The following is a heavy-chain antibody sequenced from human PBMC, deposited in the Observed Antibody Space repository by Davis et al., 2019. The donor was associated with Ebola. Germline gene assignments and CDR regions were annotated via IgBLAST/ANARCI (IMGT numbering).Heavy chain of an antibody. CDR2: INPSGGTT. V-gene: IGHV1-46*02. D-gene: IGHD5-12*01. CDR3: AREGTGYGFIYYYGMDV. Sequence: AASVKVSCKASGYTFNIYYMYWVRQAPGQRLEWMGIINPSGGTTSYAQKFQGRVTMTRNTSISTAYMELSSLRSEDTAVYYCAREGTGYGFIYYYGMDVWGQGTTVTVSS. J-gene: IGHJ6*02. CDR1: GYTFNIYY.